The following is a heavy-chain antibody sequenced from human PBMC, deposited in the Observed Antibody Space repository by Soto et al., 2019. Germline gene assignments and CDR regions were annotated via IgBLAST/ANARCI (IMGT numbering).Heavy chain of an antibody. CDR2: ISYDGSNK. Sequence: QVQLVESGGGVVQPGRSLRLSCAASGFTFSSYAMHWVREAPGNVLEWVAVISYDGSNKYYADSVKGRFTTSRDTSNNTQYLQMNSLRAEHTAVYYCSTIDYCGQGTLVTVSS. J-gene: IGHJ4*02. V-gene: IGHV3-30-3*01. CDR1: GFTFSSYA. CDR3: STIDY.